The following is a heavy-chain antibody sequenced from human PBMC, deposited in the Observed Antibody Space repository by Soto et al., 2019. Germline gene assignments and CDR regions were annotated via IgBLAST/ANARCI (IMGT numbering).Heavy chain of an antibody. V-gene: IGHV3-30*18. J-gene: IGHJ6*02. CDR1: GFTFSSYG. CDR3: AKRRNVLRFLEWSSGMEV. D-gene: IGHD3-3*01. Sequence: GGSLRLSCAASGFTFSSYGMHWVRQAPGKGLERVAFISYDESNKYYADSVKGRFTISRDNSRTTLYLQMNSLRAEDTAVYFCAKRRNVLRFLEWSSGMEVWGPVTKFTV. CDR2: ISYDESNK.